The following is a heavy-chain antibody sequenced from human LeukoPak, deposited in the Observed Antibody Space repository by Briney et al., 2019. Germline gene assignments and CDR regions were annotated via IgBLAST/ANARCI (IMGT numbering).Heavy chain of an antibody. CDR3: ARESAPYQVLSGWIDP. Sequence: PGGSLRLSCAASGFTFSSYAMHWVRQAPGKGLEWVAVVSYDGSNKYYADSVKGRFTISRDNSKNTLYLQMNSLRAEDTAVYYCARESAPYQVLSGWIDPRGQGTLVTVSS. CDR2: VSYDGSNK. V-gene: IGHV3-30-3*01. J-gene: IGHJ5*02. CDR1: GFTFSSYA. D-gene: IGHD2-2*01.